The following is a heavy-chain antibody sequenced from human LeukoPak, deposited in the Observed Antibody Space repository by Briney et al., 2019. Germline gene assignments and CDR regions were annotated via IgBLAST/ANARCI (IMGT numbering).Heavy chain of an antibody. D-gene: IGHD5-12*01. CDR1: GFTFSSYS. J-gene: IGHJ4*02. CDR3: ASLSSGYDLLYY. CDR2: ISSSSSYI. Sequence: GGSLRLSCAASGFTFSSYSMNWVRQAPGKGLEWVSSISSSSSYIYYTDSVKGRFTISRDNAKNSLYLQMNSLRAEDTAVYYCASLSSGYDLLYYWGQGTLVTVSS. V-gene: IGHV3-21*01.